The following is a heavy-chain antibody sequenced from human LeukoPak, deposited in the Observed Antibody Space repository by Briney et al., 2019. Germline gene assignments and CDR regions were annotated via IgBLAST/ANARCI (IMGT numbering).Heavy chain of an antibody. D-gene: IGHD1-26*01. J-gene: IGHJ4*02. CDR2: IKSKNDGGTT. CDR3: TKVIRGYSGSIDS. Sequence: PGGSPRLSCAASGFTFSDAWMSWVRQAPGKGLEWVGRIKSKNDGGTTENAAPVRGRFTISRDDSENTLSLQMNSLKIEDTAVYYCTKVIRGYSGSIDSWGQGTLVSVSS. CDR1: GFTFSDAW. V-gene: IGHV3-15*01.